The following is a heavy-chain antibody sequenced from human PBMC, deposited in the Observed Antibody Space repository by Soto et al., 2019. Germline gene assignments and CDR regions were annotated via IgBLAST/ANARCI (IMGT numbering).Heavy chain of an antibody. D-gene: IGHD3-10*01. CDR2: ISSSGSTI. Sequence: GGSLRLSCAASGFTFSSYEMNWARQAPGKGLEWVSYISSSGSTIYYADSVKGRSTISRDNAKNSLYLQMNSLRAEDTAVYYCARDRGEPYGMDVWGQGTTVTVS. J-gene: IGHJ6*02. V-gene: IGHV3-48*03. CDR1: GFTFSSYE. CDR3: ARDRGEPYGMDV.